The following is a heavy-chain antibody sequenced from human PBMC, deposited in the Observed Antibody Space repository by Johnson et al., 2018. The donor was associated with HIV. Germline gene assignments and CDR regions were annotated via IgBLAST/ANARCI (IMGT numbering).Heavy chain of an antibody. Sequence: QMLLVESGGGVVQPGRSLRLSCAASGFTFSSYAMHWVRQAPGKGLEWVAVISYDGSNKYYADSVKGRFTISRDNSKNTLYLQMNSLRAEDTAVYDWARDGTWGLRRHAFDIWGQGTMVTVSS. D-gene: IGHD1-26*01. CDR2: ISYDGSNK. CDR1: GFTFSSYA. J-gene: IGHJ3*02. CDR3: ARDGTWGLRRHAFDI. V-gene: IGHV3-30*04.